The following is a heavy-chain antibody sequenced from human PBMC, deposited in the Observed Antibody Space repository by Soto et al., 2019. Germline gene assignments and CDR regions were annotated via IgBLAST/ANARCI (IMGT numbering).Heavy chain of an antibody. D-gene: IGHD4-17*01. J-gene: IGHJ4*02. CDR2: IYYSGST. V-gene: IGHV4-39*01. Sequence: ETLSLTCSVSGGSTTSTTNYWGWIRQPPGKGLEWIGSIYYSGSTYYNPSLKSRVTISVDTSKNQFSLKLSSVTAADTAVYYCARGFPTVVTVDYWGQGTLVTVSS. CDR1: GGSTTSTTNY. CDR3: ARGFPTVVTVDY.